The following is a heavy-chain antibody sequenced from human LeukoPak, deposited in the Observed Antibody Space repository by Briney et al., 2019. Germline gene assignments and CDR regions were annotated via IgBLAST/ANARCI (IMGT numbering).Heavy chain of an antibody. Sequence: SETLSLTCAVSGGSISSSNWWSWVRQPPGKGLEWIGEIYHSGSTNYNPSLKSRVTISVDKSKNQFSLKLSSVTAADTAVYYCAGAGIAAAGTFDYWGQGTLVTVSS. D-gene: IGHD6-13*01. CDR2: IYHSGST. V-gene: IGHV4-4*02. CDR1: GGSISSSNW. J-gene: IGHJ4*02. CDR3: AGAGIAAAGTFDY.